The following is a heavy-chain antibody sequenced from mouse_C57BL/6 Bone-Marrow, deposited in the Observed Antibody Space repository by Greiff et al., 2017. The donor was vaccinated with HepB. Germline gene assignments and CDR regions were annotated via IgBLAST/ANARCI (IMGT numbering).Heavy chain of an antibody. V-gene: IGHV5-4*01. J-gene: IGHJ2*01. CDR2: ISDGGSYT. CDR1: GFTFSSYA. Sequence: EVQGVESGGGLVKPGGSLKLSCAASGFTFSSYAMSWVRQTPEKRLEWVATISDGGSYTYYPDNVKGRFTISRDNAKNNLYLQMSHLKSEDTAMYYCARDGVAIDYWGQGTTLTVSS. D-gene: IGHD1-1*02. CDR3: ARDGVAIDY.